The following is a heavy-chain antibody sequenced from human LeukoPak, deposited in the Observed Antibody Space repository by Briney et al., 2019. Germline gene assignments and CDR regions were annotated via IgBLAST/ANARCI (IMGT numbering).Heavy chain of an antibody. CDR3: ARRIVVGATAPVTDY. D-gene: IGHD1-26*01. Sequence: PSETLSLTCTVSGGSISSSSYYWGWIRQPPGKGLEWIGGIYYSGSTYYNPSLKSRVTISVDTSKNQFSLKLSSVTAADTAVYYCARRIVVGATAPVTDYWGQGTLVTVSS. CDR2: IYYSGST. J-gene: IGHJ4*02. V-gene: IGHV4-39*01. CDR1: GGSISSSSYY.